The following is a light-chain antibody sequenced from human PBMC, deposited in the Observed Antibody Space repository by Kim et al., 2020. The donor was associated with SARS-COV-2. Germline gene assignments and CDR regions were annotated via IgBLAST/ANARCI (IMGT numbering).Light chain of an antibody. CDR2: GAS. CDR3: QQFHILPWT. V-gene: IGKV3-20*01. CDR1: QSFSSNY. Sequence: SPGARATLSCRASQSFSSNYLAWYQQRPGQAPRLLIYGASNRATGIPDRFSGSGSGTDFSLTISRLEPEDFAVYFCQQFHILPWTFGRGTKVDIK. J-gene: IGKJ1*01.